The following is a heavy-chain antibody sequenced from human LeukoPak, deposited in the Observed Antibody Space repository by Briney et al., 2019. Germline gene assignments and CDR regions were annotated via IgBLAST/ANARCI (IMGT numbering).Heavy chain of an antibody. V-gene: IGHV3-21*04. CDR3: AKGARIAVAGSYYFDY. J-gene: IGHJ4*02. Sequence: PGGSLRLSCAASGFTFSSYSMNWVRQAPGKGLEWVSSISGSSSYIYYADSVKGRFTISRHNAKNSLYLQMNSLRAEDTALYYCAKGARIAVAGSYYFDYWGQGTLVTVSS. CDR2: ISGSSSYI. D-gene: IGHD6-19*01. CDR1: GFTFSSYS.